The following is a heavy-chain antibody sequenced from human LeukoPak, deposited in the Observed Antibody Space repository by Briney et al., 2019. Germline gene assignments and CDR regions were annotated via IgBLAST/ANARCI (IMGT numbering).Heavy chain of an antibody. J-gene: IGHJ5*02. CDR2: INPNSGGT. D-gene: IGHD2-2*01. V-gene: IGHV1-2*02. CDR1: GYTFTGNY. Sequence: ASVKVSCKASGYTFTGNYMHWVRQAPGQGLEWMGWINPNSGGTNYAQKFQGRVTMTRDTSISTAYMELSRLRSDDTAVCYCARAYDCSSTSCYWFDPWGQGTLVTVSS. CDR3: ARAYDCSSTSCYWFDP.